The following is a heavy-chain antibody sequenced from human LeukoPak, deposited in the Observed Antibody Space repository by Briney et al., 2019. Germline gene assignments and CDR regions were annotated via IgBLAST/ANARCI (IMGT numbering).Heavy chain of an antibody. CDR3: ARDKGQYGSGTRGFTWFDP. CDR1: GFTFSDYY. CDR2: IYSRGST. J-gene: IGHJ5*02. V-gene: IGHV4-38-2*02. D-gene: IGHD3-10*01. Sequence: GSLRLSCAASGFTFSDYYMSWIRQAPGKGLEWIGSIYSRGSTYYNPSLKSRVIVSSDMSKNQFSLMLNSVTAADTAVYYCARDKGQYGSGTRGFTWFDPWGQGTLVTVSS.